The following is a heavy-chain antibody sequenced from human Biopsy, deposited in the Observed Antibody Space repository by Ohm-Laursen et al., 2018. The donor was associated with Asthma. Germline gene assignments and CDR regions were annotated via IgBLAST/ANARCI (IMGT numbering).Heavy chain of an antibody. CDR3: VRGSSSWHHGPFHYYCGLDV. J-gene: IGHJ6*02. D-gene: IGHD6-13*01. CDR1: SGSGGYMRSGNYY. V-gene: IGHV4-39*01. CDR2: IYYSGTT. Sequence: SDTLSLTCSLSSGSGGYMRSGNYYWGWIRQPPGKGLEWIGSIYYSGTTYYNPSLERRVTVSADTSKNQFSLKLTSVTAADTAVYYCVRGSSSWHHGPFHYYCGLDVWGQGTTATVSS.